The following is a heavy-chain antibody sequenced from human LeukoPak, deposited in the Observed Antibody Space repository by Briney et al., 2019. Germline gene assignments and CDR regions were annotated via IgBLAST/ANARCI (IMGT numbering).Heavy chain of an antibody. J-gene: IGHJ4*02. CDR1: GFTFSSYG. Sequence: PGRSLRLSCAASGFTFSSYGMHWVRQAPGKGLEWVAVISYDGSNKYYADSVKGRFTISRDNSKNTLYLQMNSLRAEDTAVYYCASSRSGWIYFDYWGQGTLVTVSS. D-gene: IGHD6-19*01. V-gene: IGHV3-30*03. CDR3: ASSRSGWIYFDY. CDR2: ISYDGSNK.